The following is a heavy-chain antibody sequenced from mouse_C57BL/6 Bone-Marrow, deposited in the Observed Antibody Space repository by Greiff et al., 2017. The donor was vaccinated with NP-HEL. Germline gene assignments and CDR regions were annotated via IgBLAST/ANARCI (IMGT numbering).Heavy chain of an antibody. Sequence: VQLQESGPGLVQPSQSLSITCTVSGFSLTSYGVHWVRQSPGKGLEWLGVIWSGGSTDYNAAFMSSLTITKDNSTSQVFFKMNSLQADDTAIYYCAKTRYYYGSSPYAMDYWGQGTSVTVSS. D-gene: IGHD1-1*01. J-gene: IGHJ4*01. CDR2: IWSGGST. V-gene: IGHV2-5*01. CDR1: GFSLTSYG. CDR3: AKTRYYYGSSPYAMDY.